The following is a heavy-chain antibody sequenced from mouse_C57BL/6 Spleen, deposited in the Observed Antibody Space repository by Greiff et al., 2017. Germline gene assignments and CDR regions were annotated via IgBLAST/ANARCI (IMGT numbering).Heavy chain of an antibody. CDR1: GYTFTSYG. D-gene: IGHD3-2*02. V-gene: IGHV1-81*01. CDR3: VRWGTAEATGYYYAMDY. CDR2: IYPRSGNT. J-gene: IGHJ4*01. Sequence: QVQLKQSGAELARPGASVKLSCKASGYTFTSYGISWVKQRTGQGLEWIGEIYPRSGNTYYNEKFKGKATFTADKSSSTAYMELRSLTSEDSAVYFCVRWGTAEATGYYYAMDYWGQGTSVTVSS.